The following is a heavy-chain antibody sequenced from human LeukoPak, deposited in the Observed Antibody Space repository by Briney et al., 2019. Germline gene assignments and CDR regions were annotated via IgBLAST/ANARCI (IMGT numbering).Heavy chain of an antibody. Sequence: GGSLRLSCAAPEFTFSTYSVNWVRQAPGKGLEWVSFISSNSRSIKYPDSVKGRFTISRDNAKNSLFLQMRSLRAEDTALYYCAKDIYWSPYGDLDYWGQGTLVTVSS. V-gene: IGHV3-48*04. CDR3: AKDIYWSPYGDLDY. J-gene: IGHJ4*02. D-gene: IGHD2-8*02. CDR2: ISSNSRSI. CDR1: EFTFSTYS.